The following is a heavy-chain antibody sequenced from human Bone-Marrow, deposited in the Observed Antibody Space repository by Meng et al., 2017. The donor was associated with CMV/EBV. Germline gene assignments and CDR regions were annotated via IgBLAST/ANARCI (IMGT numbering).Heavy chain of an antibody. D-gene: IGHD3-16*01. CDR2: IKSKTDGGTT. J-gene: IGHJ6*02. CDR3: TRGSYYYYGMDV. CDR1: GFTFSNAW. V-gene: IGHV3-15*01. Sequence: GESLKISCAASGFTFSNAWMSWVRQAPGKGLEWVGRIKSKTDGGTTDHAAPVKGRFTISRDDSKNTLYLQMNSLKTEDTAVYYCTRGSYYYYGMDVWGQGTTVTVSS.